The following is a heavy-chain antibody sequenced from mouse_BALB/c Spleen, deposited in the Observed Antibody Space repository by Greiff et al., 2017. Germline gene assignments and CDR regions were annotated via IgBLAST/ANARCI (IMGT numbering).Heavy chain of an antibody. J-gene: IGHJ4*01. D-gene: IGHD1-1*02. CDR1: GFTFSSYA. CDR3: AREWSYAMDY. V-gene: IGHV5-9-4*01. Sequence: EVKLMESGGGLVQPGGSRKLSCAASGFTFSSYAMSWVRQSPEKRLEWVAEISSGGSYTYYPDTVTGRFTISRDNAKNTLYLEMSSLRSEDTAMYYCAREWSYAMDYWGQGTSVTVSS. CDR2: ISSGGSYT.